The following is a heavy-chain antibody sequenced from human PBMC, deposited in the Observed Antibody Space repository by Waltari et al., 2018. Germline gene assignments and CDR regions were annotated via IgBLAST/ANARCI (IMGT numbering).Heavy chain of an antibody. CDR1: GFTVSSTQ. Sequence: EVKLVESGGGLVHPGGSLRLSCAASGFTVSSTQMSWVGRAPGKCPRGVSIMFPAGSAYNADSVEGRFTMSSDISNNMVHLQMNRLRLEDSATYYCATARDEHTAMVYFDNWGQGTLVSVSS. D-gene: IGHD5-18*01. J-gene: IGHJ4*02. CDR2: MFPAGSA. CDR3: ATARDEHTAMVYFDN. V-gene: IGHV3-66*02.